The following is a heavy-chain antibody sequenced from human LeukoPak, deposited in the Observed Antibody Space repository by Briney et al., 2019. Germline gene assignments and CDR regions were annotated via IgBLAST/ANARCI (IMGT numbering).Heavy chain of an antibody. J-gene: IGHJ4*02. V-gene: IGHV3-15*01. CDR2: IKSKTDGGTT. CDR1: GFTFSNAW. CDR3: TTDWDDYGEGY. Sequence: GGSLRLSCAASGFTFSNAWVSWVRQAPGKGLEWVGRIKSKTDGGTTDYAAPVKGRFTISRDDSKNTLYLQMNSLKTEDTAVYYCTTDWDDYGEGYWGQGTLVTVSS. D-gene: IGHD4-17*01.